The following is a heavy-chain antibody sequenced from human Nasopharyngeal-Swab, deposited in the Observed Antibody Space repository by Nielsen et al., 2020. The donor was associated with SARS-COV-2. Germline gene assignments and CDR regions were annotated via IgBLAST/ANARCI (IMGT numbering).Heavy chain of an antibody. Sequence: LSLTCAASGFTFSDYYMSWIRQAPGKGLEWVSYISSSSSYTNYADSVKGRFTISRDNAKNSLYLQMNSLRAEDTAVYYCARGSGCGYSGYDCSYFDYWGQGTLVTVSS. V-gene: IGHV3-11*06. J-gene: IGHJ4*02. D-gene: IGHD5-12*01. CDR3: ARGSGCGYSGYDCSYFDY. CDR1: GFTFSDYY. CDR2: ISSSSSYT.